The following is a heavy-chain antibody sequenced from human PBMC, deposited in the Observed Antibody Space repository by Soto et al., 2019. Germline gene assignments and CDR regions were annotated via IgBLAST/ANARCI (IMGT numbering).Heavy chain of an antibody. CDR1: GGTFSSYA. Sequence: SVKVSCKASGGTFSSYAISWVRQAPGQGLEWMGGIIPIFGTANYAQKFQGRVTITADESTSTAYMELSSLRSEDTAVYYCARDRYYYNGMDVWGQGTTVTVSS. CDR3: ARDRYYYNGMDV. CDR2: IIPIFGTA. J-gene: IGHJ6*02. V-gene: IGHV1-69*13.